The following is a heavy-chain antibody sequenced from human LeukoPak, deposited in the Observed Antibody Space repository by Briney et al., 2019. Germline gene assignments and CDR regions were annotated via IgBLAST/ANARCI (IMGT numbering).Heavy chain of an antibody. Sequence: ASVKVSCKASGYTFTGYYMHWVRQAPGQGLEWMGWINPNSGGTNYAQKFRGRVTMTRDTSISTACMELSRLRSDDTAVYYCARATMVRGVTWGQGTLVTVSS. D-gene: IGHD3-10*01. CDR1: GYTFTGYY. V-gene: IGHV1-2*02. CDR2: INPNSGGT. CDR3: ARATMVRGVT. J-gene: IGHJ4*02.